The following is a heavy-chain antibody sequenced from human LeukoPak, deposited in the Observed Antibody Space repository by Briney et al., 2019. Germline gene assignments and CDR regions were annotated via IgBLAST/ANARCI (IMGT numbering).Heavy chain of an antibody. D-gene: IGHD3-3*01. V-gene: IGHV3-23*01. CDR3: ARDYDFWSAYFPSSFDY. J-gene: IGHJ4*02. CDR2: ISGSGGST. CDR1: EFIFRGYS. Sequence: GGSLRLSCAASEFIFRGYSVNWVRQAPGKGLEWVSAISGSGGSTYYADSVKGRFTISRDNSKNTLYLQMNSLRAEDTAVYYCARDYDFWSAYFPSSFDYWGQGTLVTVSS.